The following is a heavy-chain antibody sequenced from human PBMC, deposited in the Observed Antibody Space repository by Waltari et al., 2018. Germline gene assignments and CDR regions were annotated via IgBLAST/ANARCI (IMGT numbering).Heavy chain of an antibody. CDR2: IKQDGSEK. Sequence: EVQLVESGGGSVQPGGSLRLSCAASGMTFSNYWMNWVRQAPGKGLEWVANIKQDGSEKNYVDSVEGRFSISRDNSQNSLYVQMNSLRAEDTAIYYCVTGLTTVTAKDYFDHWGQGALVTVSS. CDR1: GMTFSNYW. J-gene: IGHJ4*02. V-gene: IGHV3-7*01. D-gene: IGHD4-17*01. CDR3: VTGLTTVTAKDYFDH.